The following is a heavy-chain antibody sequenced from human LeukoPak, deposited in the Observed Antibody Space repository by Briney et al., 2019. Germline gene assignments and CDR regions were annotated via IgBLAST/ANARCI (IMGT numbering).Heavy chain of an antibody. CDR3: AKGQSYYDRSGYTPGVDY. CDR1: GFTLDDYA. V-gene: IGHV3-9*01. J-gene: IGHJ4*02. D-gene: IGHD3-22*01. CDR2: ISWNSGSI. Sequence: GRSLRLSCAASGFTLDDYAMHWVRQAPGKGLEWVSGISWNSGSIGYADSVKGRFTISRDNAKNSLYLQMNSLRAEDTALYYCAKGQSYYDRSGYTPGVDYWGQGTLVTVSS.